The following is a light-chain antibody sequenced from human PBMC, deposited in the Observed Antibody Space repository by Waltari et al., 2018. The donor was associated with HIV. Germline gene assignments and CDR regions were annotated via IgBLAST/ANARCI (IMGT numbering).Light chain of an antibody. CDR1: SSDVRDYNY. V-gene: IGLV2-11*01. CDR2: DVT. J-gene: IGLJ3*02. CDR3: CSYAGTWL. Sequence: QSALTQPHSVSGSPGQSVTLSCTAPSSDVRDYNYVSWYQRHPGKAPKLMIYDVTKRPSGVPDRFSGSKSGNTASLTISGLQAEDDAEYYCCSYAGTWLFGGGTKLTVL.